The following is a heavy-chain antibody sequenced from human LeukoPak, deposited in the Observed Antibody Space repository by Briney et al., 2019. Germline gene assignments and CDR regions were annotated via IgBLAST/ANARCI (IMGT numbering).Heavy chain of an antibody. D-gene: IGHD4-11*01. CDR1: GFTFSNAW. V-gene: IGHV3-15*01. Sequence: GGSLRLSCAASGFTFSNAWMSWVRQAPGKGLEWVGRIKRKSDGGATDYAAPVKGRFTISRDDSKNTLYLQMNSLKTEDTALYYCTKEDYGNYVSPHWGQGTLVTVSS. CDR2: IKRKSDGGAT. J-gene: IGHJ4*02. CDR3: TKEDYGNYVSPH.